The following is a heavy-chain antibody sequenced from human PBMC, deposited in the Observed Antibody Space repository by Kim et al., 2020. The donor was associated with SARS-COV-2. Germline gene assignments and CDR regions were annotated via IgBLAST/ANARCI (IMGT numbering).Heavy chain of an antibody. Sequence: GGSLRLSCAASGFTFSSYAMHWVRQAPGKGLEWVAVISYDGSNKYYADSVKGRFTISRDNSKNTLYLQMNSLRAEDTAVYYCAREAGASSGSDAFDNWGQGTMVTVSS. CDR2: ISYDGSNK. D-gene: IGHD3-22*01. V-gene: IGHV3-30-3*01. CDR1: GFTFSSYA. CDR3: AREAGASSGSDAFDN. J-gene: IGHJ3*02.